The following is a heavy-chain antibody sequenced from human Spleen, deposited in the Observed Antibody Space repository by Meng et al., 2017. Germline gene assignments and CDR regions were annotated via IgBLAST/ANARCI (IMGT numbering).Heavy chain of an antibody. V-gene: IGHV2-5*02. CDR2: IYWDDDK. D-gene: IGHD1-26*01. CDR1: GFSVSSTGLG. J-gene: IGHJ5*02. CDR3: AYRRGSLWEDWFDP. Sequence: QITLKESCPTLVKPTQTLTLTCSFSGFSVSSTGLGVGWIRQPPGKALEWLAVIYWDDDKRYSPSLRNRLTITKDTSQNQVVLTMTNMDSVDTATYYCAYRRGSLWEDWFDPWGQGTLVTVSS.